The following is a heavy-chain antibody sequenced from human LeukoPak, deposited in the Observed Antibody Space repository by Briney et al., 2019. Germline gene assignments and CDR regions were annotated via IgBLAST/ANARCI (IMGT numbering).Heavy chain of an antibody. V-gene: IGHV4-59*12. CDR1: GGSISSYY. D-gene: IGHD2-15*01. Sequence: PSETLSLTCTVSGGSISSYYWSWIRQPPAKGLEWIGYIYYSGSTNYNPSLKSRVTISVDTSKNQFSLKLSSVTAAGTAVYYCARGDCSGDSCYSFWGTRPVGYFDYWGQGTLVTVSS. CDR2: IYYSGST. J-gene: IGHJ4*02. CDR3: ARGDCSGDSCYSFWGTRPVGYFDY.